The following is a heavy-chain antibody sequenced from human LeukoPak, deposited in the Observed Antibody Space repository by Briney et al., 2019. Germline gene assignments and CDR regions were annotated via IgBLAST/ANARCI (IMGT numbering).Heavy chain of an antibody. CDR2: IYPGDSDT. CDR1: GYSFTSYW. D-gene: IGHD6-13*01. V-gene: IGHV5-51*01. Sequence: GESLKISCKCSGYSFTSYWIGWVRPMPGKGLEWMGIIYPGDSDTRYSPSFQSQDTISPDKSISTPYLQRSSLKASDTAMYYCARQISISWPDAFDIWGQGTMVTVSS. CDR3: ARQISISWPDAFDI. J-gene: IGHJ3*02.